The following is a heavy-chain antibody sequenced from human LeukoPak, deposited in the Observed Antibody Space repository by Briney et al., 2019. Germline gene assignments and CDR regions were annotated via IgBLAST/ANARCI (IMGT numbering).Heavy chain of an antibody. D-gene: IGHD3-10*01. J-gene: IGHJ3*02. Sequence: SETLSLTCTVSGYSISSGYYWSWIRQPPGKGLEWIGYIYHSGSTYYNPSLKSRVTISVDRSKDQFSLKLSSVTAADTAVYYCARYPLLWFGELVKAFDIWGQGTMVTVSS. V-gene: IGHV4-38-2*02. CDR1: GYSISSGYY. CDR3: ARYPLLWFGELVKAFDI. CDR2: IYHSGST.